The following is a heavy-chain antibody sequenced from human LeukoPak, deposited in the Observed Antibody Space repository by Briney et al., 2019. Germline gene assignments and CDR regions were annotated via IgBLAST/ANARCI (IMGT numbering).Heavy chain of an antibody. D-gene: IGHD6-13*01. V-gene: IGHV1-2*02. CDR3: ARGSDSSSWYSPSDY. Sequence: ASVKVSCKASGYTFTGYYMHWVRQAPGQGLEWVGWINPNSGATNSAQKFQGRATMNRDTSISTAYMELSRLRSDDTAVYYCARGSDSSSWYSPSDYWGQGTLVTVSS. CDR2: INPNSGAT. J-gene: IGHJ4*02. CDR1: GYTFTGYY.